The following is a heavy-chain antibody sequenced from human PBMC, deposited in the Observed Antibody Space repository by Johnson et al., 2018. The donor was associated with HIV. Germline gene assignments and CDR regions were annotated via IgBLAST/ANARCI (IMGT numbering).Heavy chain of an antibody. Sequence: QVQLVESGGGVVQPGMSLRVSCAASGFTFSSYAMHWVRQAPGRGLECVAVMSYDGSNQYYADSVTGRFTISRDNSKNTLYLQMNSLRAEDTAVFYCARAYNDAFDIWGQGTMVTVSS. V-gene: IGHV3-30*04. CDR3: ARAYNDAFDI. CDR2: MSYDGSNQ. CDR1: GFTFSSYA. J-gene: IGHJ3*02. D-gene: IGHD5-24*01.